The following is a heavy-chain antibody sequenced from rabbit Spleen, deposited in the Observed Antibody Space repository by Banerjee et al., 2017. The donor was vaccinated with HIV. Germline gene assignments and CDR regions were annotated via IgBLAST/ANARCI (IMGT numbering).Heavy chain of an antibody. CDR2: IAGSSSGFT. V-gene: IGHV1S45*01. CDR1: GFDFSSGYV. J-gene: IGHJ4*01. CDR3: ARDLAAVIGWNFNL. D-gene: IGHD1-1*01. Sequence: QEQLVESGGGLVQPEGSLTLTCKASGFDFSSGYVMCWVRQAPGKGLEWISCIAGSSSGFTYSATWAKGRFTCSKTSSTTVTLQMTSLTVADTATYFCARDLAAVIGWNFNLWGPGTLVTVS.